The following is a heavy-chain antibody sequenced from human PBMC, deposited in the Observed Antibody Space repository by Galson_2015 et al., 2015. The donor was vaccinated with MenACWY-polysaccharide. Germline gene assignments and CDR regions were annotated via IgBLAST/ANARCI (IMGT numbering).Heavy chain of an antibody. CDR1: GGDFSTHG. CDR2: IIPIMGSP. V-gene: IGHV1-69*11. Sequence: SVKVSCKASGGDFSTHGFSWLRQAPGQGFEFVGRIIPIMGSPNYAQRFQGRLTISADGSTSTAYMELNSLRSEDTAVYYCAKDRRGSYSFYYGMDVWGQGTTVTVSS. D-gene: IGHD3-10*01. J-gene: IGHJ6*02. CDR3: AKDRRGSYSFYYGMDV.